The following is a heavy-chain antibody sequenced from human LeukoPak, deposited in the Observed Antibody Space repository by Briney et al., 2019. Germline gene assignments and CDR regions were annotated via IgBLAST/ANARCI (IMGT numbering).Heavy chain of an antibody. J-gene: IGHJ3*02. Sequence: ASVRVSCKSSGYTFSAYYMHWLRQAPGQGLEWMGWINPKSGDTNYAQKFQGRVTVTRDTSISTAYMDLSRLRSDDTAVYYCARGRPLIGATHDAFDIWGQGTMVIVSS. CDR1: GYTFSAYY. D-gene: IGHD5-12*01. CDR2: INPKSGDT. CDR3: ARGRPLIGATHDAFDI. V-gene: IGHV1-2*02.